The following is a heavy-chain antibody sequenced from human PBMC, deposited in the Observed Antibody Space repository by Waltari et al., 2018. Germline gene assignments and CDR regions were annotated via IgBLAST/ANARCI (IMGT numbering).Heavy chain of an antibody. J-gene: IGHJ4*02. CDR2: ISGSGGST. D-gene: IGHD1-26*01. Sequence: EVQLLESGGGLVQPGGSLRLSCAASGFTFSSYAMSWVRQAPGKGLGWVSAISGSGGSTYYADSVKGRFTISRDNSKNTLYLQMNSLRAEDTAVYYCAKDGSKWELGIDYWGQGTLVTVSS. CDR1: GFTFSSYA. V-gene: IGHV3-23*01. CDR3: AKDGSKWELGIDY.